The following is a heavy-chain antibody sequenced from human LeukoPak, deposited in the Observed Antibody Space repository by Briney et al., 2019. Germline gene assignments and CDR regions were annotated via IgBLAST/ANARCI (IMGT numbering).Heavy chain of an antibody. CDR1: GFTFSTYA. CDR2: ISGSGGST. D-gene: IGHD3-10*01. Sequence: GGSLRLSCAAPGFTFSTYAMSWVRQAPGKGLKWVSAISGSGGSTYYADSVKGRLTISRDNSKNTLYLQMNSLRAEDTAVYYCAKVGVGIELWFYDWGQGTLVTVSS. J-gene: IGHJ4*02. V-gene: IGHV3-23*01. CDR3: AKVGVGIELWFYD.